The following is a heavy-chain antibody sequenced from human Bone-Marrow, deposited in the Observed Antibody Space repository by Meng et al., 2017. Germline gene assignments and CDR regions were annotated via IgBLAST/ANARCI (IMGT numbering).Heavy chain of an antibody. J-gene: IGHJ4*02. CDR2: IIPIFGTA. CDR1: GGTFSSYT. D-gene: IGHD3-22*01. Sequence: QVQLGESGAAVKKPGSSVKVSCKASGGTFSSYTISWVRQAPGQGLEWMGGIIPIFGTANYAQKFQGRVTITTDESTSTAYMELSSLRSEDTAVYYCARTYYYDSSGYYYWGQGTLVTVSS. V-gene: IGHV1-69*05. CDR3: ARTYYYDSSGYYY.